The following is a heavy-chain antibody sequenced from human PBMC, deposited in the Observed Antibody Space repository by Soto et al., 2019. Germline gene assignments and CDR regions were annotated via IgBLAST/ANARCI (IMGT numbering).Heavy chain of an antibody. Sequence: ASVKVSCKASGYTFTSYDINWVRQATGQGLEWMGWMNPNSGNTGYAQKFQGRVTMTRNTSISTAFMELSSLRSEDTAVYYCARREELYYYYYMDVWGKGTTVTVSS. CDR1: GYTFTSYD. V-gene: IGHV1-8*02. CDR2: MNPNSGNT. CDR3: ARREELYYYYYMDV. J-gene: IGHJ6*03. D-gene: IGHD1-7*01.